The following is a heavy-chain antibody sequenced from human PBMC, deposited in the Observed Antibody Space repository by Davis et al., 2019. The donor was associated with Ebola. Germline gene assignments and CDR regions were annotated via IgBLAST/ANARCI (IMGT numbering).Heavy chain of an antibody. D-gene: IGHD3-22*01. V-gene: IGHV4-34*01. CDR2: INHSGST. J-gene: IGHJ4*02. Sequence: SETLSLTRAVYGGSFSGYYWSWIRQPPGKGLEWIGEINHSGSTNYNPSLKSRVTISVDTSKNQFSLKLSSVTAADTAVYYCARPTYYYDSSGPLRYWGQGTLVTVSS. CDR3: ARPTYYYDSSGPLRY. CDR1: GGSFSGYY.